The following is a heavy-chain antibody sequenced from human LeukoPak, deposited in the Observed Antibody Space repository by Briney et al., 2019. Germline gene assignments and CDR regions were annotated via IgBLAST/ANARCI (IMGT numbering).Heavy chain of an antibody. V-gene: IGHV3-30*04. J-gene: IGHJ1*01. CDR3: ARESPQYQYSISFQY. CDR2: LSYDGTSK. Sequence: GGSLRLSCAASGFPFSSYAMHWVRQAPGKGLEWVAGLSYDGTSKHYADSVKGRFTISRDNSKSTLYLDINSLRPEDTGFYYCARESPQYQYSISFQYWGQGTLVTVSS. CDR1: GFPFSSYA. D-gene: IGHD6-13*01.